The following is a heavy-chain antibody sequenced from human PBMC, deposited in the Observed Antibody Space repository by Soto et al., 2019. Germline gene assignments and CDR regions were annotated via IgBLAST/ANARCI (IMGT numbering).Heavy chain of an antibody. D-gene: IGHD3-3*01. CDR2: IYYSGST. V-gene: IGHV4-39*01. CDR1: GGSISSSSYH. J-gene: IGHJ5*02. CDR3: ARHFGVDNWFDP. Sequence: QLQLQESGPGLVKPSETLSLTCTVSGGSISSSSYHWGWIRQPPGKGLEWIGRIYYSGSTYYNPSLKSRVTISVDTSKNQFSLKLSAVTAADTAVYYCARHFGVDNWFDPWGQGTLVTVSS.